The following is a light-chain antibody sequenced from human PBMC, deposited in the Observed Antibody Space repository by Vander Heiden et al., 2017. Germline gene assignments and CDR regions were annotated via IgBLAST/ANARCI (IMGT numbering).Light chain of an antibody. Sequence: DIQMTQSPSSLSASVGDRVTITCRASQSISSYLNWYQQKPGKAPKLLIYAASSLKSGVPSRFSGSGSGTDFTLTISRRQPEDFATYYCQHSDSTLLTFGQGTKVEIK. J-gene: IGKJ1*01. CDR1: QSISSY. CDR3: QHSDSTLLT. CDR2: AAS. V-gene: IGKV1-39*01.